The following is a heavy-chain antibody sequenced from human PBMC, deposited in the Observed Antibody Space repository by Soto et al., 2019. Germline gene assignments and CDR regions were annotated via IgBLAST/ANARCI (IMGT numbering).Heavy chain of an antibody. J-gene: IGHJ5*02. V-gene: IGHV3-48*01. CDR2: ISSGGGTM. CDR1: GFTFSSYG. CDR3: ASSTTGTANWFDP. D-gene: IGHD1-1*01. Sequence: EVQLVESGGGLEQPGGSLRLSCSGSGFTFSSYGMNWVRQASGKGLEWVSYISSGGGTMYYADSVKGRFTISRDNAKNSLYLQMNSLRAEDTAVYYCASSTTGTANWFDPWGQGTLVTVSS.